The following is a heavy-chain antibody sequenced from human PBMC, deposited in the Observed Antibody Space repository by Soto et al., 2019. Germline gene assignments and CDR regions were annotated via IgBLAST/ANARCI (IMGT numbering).Heavy chain of an antibody. CDR1: GFTFNRYG. CDR3: GKVGEGLYYYDSSGPKSWFDP. D-gene: IGHD3-22*01. V-gene: IGHV3-30*18. Sequence: GGSLGLSCAASGFTFNRYGMHWVRQAPGKGLEWVAIISYDGSNKYYADSVKGRFTISRDDSKNTLYLQMNSLRAEDTAVYYCGKVGEGLYYYDSSGPKSWFDPWGQGTLVTVSS. J-gene: IGHJ5*02. CDR2: ISYDGSNK.